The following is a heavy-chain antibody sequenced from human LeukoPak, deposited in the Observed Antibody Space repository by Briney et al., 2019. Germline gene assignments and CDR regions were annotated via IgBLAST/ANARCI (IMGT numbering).Heavy chain of an antibody. CDR3: AKKRLRGSGGSAYGMDV. Sequence: GGSLRLSCAASGFTFSSYWMSWVRQAPGKGLEWVANIKQDGSEKYYVDSVKGRFTISRDNAKNSLYLQMNSLRAEDTAVYYCAKKRLRGSGGSAYGMDVWGQGTTVTVSS. CDR2: IKQDGSEK. CDR1: GFTFSSYW. D-gene: IGHD2-15*01. J-gene: IGHJ6*02. V-gene: IGHV3-7*01.